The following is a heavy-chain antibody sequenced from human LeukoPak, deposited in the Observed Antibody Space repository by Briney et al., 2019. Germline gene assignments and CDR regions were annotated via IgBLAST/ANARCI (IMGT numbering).Heavy chain of an antibody. CDR1: GFTFSSYA. Sequence: GGSLRLSCAASGFTFSSYAMHWVRQAPGKGLEWVVVISYDGSNKYYADSVKGRFTISRDNSKNTLYLQMNSLRAEDTAVYYCARVWKSYFDYWGQGTLVTVSS. J-gene: IGHJ4*02. V-gene: IGHV3-30*04. CDR2: ISYDGSNK. CDR3: ARVWKSYFDY. D-gene: IGHD1-1*01.